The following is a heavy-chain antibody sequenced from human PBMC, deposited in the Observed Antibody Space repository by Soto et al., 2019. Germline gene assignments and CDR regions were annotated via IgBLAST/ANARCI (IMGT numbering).Heavy chain of an antibody. J-gene: IGHJ4*02. CDR3: ARDLVGSCLY. CDR2: XXXDGSNK. V-gene: IGHV3-30-3*01. Sequence: RQAPGKXXXXXXXXXXDGSNKYYADSVKGRFTISRDNSKNTLYLQMNSLRAEDTAVYYCARDLVGSCLYWGQGTLVTVSS. D-gene: IGHD2-2*01.